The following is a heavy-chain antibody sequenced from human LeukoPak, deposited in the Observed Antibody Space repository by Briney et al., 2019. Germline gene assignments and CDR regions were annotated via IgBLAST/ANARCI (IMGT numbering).Heavy chain of an antibody. CDR3: ASIAVAGTQNSSFDY. CDR1: GFTFTSSA. J-gene: IGHJ4*02. Sequence: TSVKVSCKASGFTFTSSAVQWVRQGRGQRLEWIGWIVVGSGNTNYAQKFQERVTITRDMSTSTAYMELSSLRSEDTAVYYCASIAVAGTQNSSFDYWGQGTLVTVSS. V-gene: IGHV1-58*01. CDR2: IVVGSGNT. D-gene: IGHD6-19*01.